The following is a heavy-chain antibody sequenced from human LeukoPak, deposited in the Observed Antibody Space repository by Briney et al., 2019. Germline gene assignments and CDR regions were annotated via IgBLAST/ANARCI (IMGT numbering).Heavy chain of an antibody. J-gene: IGHJ5*02. CDR1: GFTFRSYA. Sequence: PGGSLRLSCAASGFTFRSYAMNWVRQAPGKGLEWVSAISGSGGSTYYADSVKGRFTISRDNSKNTLYLQMNSLRAEDTAVYYCAKDERLGYCSGGSCYSSGYNWFDPWGQGTLVTVSS. V-gene: IGHV3-23*01. CDR2: ISGSGGST. D-gene: IGHD2-15*01. CDR3: AKDERLGYCSGGSCYSSGYNWFDP.